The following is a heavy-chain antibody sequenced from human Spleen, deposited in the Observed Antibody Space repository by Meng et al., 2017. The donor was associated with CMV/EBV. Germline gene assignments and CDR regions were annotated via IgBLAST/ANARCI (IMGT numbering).Heavy chain of an antibody. V-gene: IGHV4-30-4*08. D-gene: IGHD3-3*01. J-gene: IGHJ6*02. CDR1: GGSISSGDYY. CDR2: IYYSGST. Sequence: SETLSLTCTVSGGSISSGDYYWSWIRQPPGKGLEWIGYIYYSGSTYYNPSLKSRVTISVDTSKNQFSLKLSSVTAADTAVYYCARGRPWWVLRFLGDYGMDVWGQGTTVTVSS. CDR3: ARGRPWWVLRFLGDYGMDV.